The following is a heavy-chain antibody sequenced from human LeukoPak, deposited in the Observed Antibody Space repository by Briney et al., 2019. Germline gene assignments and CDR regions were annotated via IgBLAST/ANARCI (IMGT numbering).Heavy chain of an antibody. V-gene: IGHV3-21*01. D-gene: IGHD1-26*01. CDR2: ISSRSTYI. Sequence: GGSLRLSCAASGFTFDTYSMDWVRQAPGKGLEWVSSISSRSTYIYYADSVKGRFTISRDNANNSLHLQMNSLRAEDTAVYYCARDKSGSYDRYMDVWGTGTTVTVS. CDR3: ARDKSGSYDRYMDV. J-gene: IGHJ6*03. CDR1: GFTFDTYS.